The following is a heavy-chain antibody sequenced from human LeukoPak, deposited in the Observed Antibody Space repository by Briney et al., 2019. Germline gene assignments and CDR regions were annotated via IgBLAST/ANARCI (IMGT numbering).Heavy chain of an antibody. CDR3: ARDYDFWSAHLHYYYYYGMDV. D-gene: IGHD3-3*01. CDR1: GYTFTSYG. V-gene: IGHV1-18*01. Sequence: ASVKVSCKASGYTFTSYGISWVRQAPGQGLEWMGWISAYNGNTNYAQKLQGRVTMTTDTSTGTAYMELRSLRSDDTAVYYCARDYDFWSAHLHYYYYYGMDVWGQGTTVTVSS. J-gene: IGHJ6*02. CDR2: ISAYNGNT.